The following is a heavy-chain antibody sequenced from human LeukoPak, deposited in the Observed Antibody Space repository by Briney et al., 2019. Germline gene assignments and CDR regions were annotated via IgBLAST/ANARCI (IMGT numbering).Heavy chain of an antibody. CDR2: IYYSGST. V-gene: IGHV4-39*07. J-gene: IGHJ3*02. Sequence: SETLSLTCTVSGGSISSSSYYWGWIRQPPGNGLEWIGSIYYSGSTYYNPSLKSRVTISVDTSKNQFSLKLSSVTAADTAVYFCARGPYSYDSSGAFDIWGQGTMVTVSS. D-gene: IGHD3-22*01. CDR1: GGSISSSSYY. CDR3: ARGPYSYDSSGAFDI.